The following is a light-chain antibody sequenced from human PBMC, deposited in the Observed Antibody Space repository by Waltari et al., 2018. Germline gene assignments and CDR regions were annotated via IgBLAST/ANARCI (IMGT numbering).Light chain of an antibody. Sequence: QSALTQPRSVSGSPGQSVTISCSGTSSDLGSYTFVSWYQQHPGNAPKLLIYDVVKRPSGVPDRFSGSKSGNTASLTISGLQTEDESDYYCCSYAGSYTFVFGGGTQLTVL. V-gene: IGLV2-11*01. CDR1: SSDLGSYTF. CDR3: CSYAGSYTFV. CDR2: DVV. J-gene: IGLJ7*01.